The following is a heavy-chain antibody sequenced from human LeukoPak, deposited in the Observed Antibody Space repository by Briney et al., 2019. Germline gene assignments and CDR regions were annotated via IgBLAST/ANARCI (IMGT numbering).Heavy chain of an antibody. Sequence: KPSETLSLTCTVSGGSISSYYWSWIRQPPGKGLEWIGYIYYSGSTNYHPSLKSRVTISVDTSKNQFSLKLSSVTAADTAVYYCARTTTVVTYFDYWGQGTLVTVSS. V-gene: IGHV4-59*01. CDR3: ARTTTVVTYFDY. J-gene: IGHJ4*02. CDR1: GGSISSYY. D-gene: IGHD4-23*01. CDR2: IYYSGST.